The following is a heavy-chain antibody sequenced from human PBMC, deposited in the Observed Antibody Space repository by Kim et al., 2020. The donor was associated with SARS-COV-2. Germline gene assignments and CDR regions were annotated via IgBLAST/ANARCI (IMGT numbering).Heavy chain of an antibody. CDR2: IYYSGST. CDR1: GGSISSYY. D-gene: IGHD7-27*01. Sequence: SETLSLTCTVSGGSISSYYWSWIRQPPGKGLEWIGYIYYSGSTNYNPSLKSRVTISVDTSKNQFSLKLSSVTAADTAVYYCARVRSFRGKLGRGPADYWGQGTLVTVSS. J-gene: IGHJ4*02. CDR3: ARVRSFRGKLGRGPADY. V-gene: IGHV4-59*13.